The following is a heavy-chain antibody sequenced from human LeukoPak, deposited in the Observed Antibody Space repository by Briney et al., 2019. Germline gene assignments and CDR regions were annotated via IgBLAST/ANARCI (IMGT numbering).Heavy chain of an antibody. CDR1: GFTFSGFA. V-gene: IGHV3-23*01. Sequence: GGSLRLSCAASGFTFSGFATTWVRQAPGKGLEWVSSIGSDYKTHYSESVKGRFAISRDNSKSTLFLQMNSLRAEDTALYYCAKDLHYYLAMDVWGQGTAVTVSS. CDR3: AKDLHYYLAMDV. CDR2: IGSDYKT. J-gene: IGHJ6*02. D-gene: IGHD3-10*01.